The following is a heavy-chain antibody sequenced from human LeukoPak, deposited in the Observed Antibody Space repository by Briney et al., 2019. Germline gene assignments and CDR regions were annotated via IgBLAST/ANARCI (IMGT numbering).Heavy chain of an antibody. Sequence: GESLKISCKGSGYSFTNYWITWVRQMPGKGLEWMGRIYPSDSYTNYSPSFQGHVTMSVDKSISTAYLQWSSLRASDTAMYYCARQVYDILTSDIWGQGTMVTVSS. D-gene: IGHD3-9*01. CDR1: GYSFTNYW. V-gene: IGHV5-10-1*01. J-gene: IGHJ3*02. CDR3: ARQVYDILTSDI. CDR2: IYPSDSYT.